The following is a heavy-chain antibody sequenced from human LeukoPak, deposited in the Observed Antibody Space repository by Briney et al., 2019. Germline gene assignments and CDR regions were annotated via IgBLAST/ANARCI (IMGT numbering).Heavy chain of an antibody. V-gene: IGHV4-39*07. CDR1: GGSISSGNYY. CDR2: INHSGST. CDR3: ARGSPQDIVVVVAATVSFDY. Sequence: SETLSLTCTVSGGSISSGNYYWSWIRQPPGKGLEWIGEINHSGSTNYNPSLKSRVTISVDTSKNQFSLKLSSVTAADTAVYYCARGSPQDIVVVVAATVSFDYWGQGTLVTVSS. D-gene: IGHD2-15*01. J-gene: IGHJ4*02.